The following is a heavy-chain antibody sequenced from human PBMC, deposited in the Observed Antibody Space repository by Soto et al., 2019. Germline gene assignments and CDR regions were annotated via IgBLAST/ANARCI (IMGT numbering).Heavy chain of an antibody. CDR2: ISSGSSYI. Sequence: SGGSLRLSCAASGFIFTGYNMNWVRQAPGKGLEWVSSISSGSSYIYYADSVKGRFTISRDNAKNSLYLQMNTLRAEDTALYYCARRRAAAGTLTFDYWRQGTRVTVSS. CDR3: ARRRAAAGTLTFDY. CDR1: GFIFTGYN. J-gene: IGHJ4*02. D-gene: IGHD6-13*01. V-gene: IGHV3-21*01.